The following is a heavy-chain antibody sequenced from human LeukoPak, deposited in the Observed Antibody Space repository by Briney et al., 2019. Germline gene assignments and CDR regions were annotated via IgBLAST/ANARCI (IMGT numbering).Heavy chain of an antibody. CDR3: ARRRYYDSSGYYSYYFDY. CDR1: GYSFTSYW. V-gene: IGHV5-51*01. CDR2: IYPGDSDT. J-gene: IGHJ4*02. D-gene: IGHD3-22*01. Sequence: GESLKISCKGSGYSFTSYWIGWVRQMPGKGLEWMGIIYPGDSDTRYSPSFQGQVTISADKSISTAYLQWSSLKASDTAMYYCARRRYYDSSGYYSYYFDYWGQGTLVTVSS.